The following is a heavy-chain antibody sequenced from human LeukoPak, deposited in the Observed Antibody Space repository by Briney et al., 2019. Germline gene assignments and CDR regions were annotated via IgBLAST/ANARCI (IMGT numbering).Heavy chain of an antibody. CDR3: AGDIATGYNIDH. CDR1: GGSISSYY. Sequence: SESPSLTCTVSGGSISSYYWSWIRQPPGKGLEWIGYIYYSGSTNYNPSLKSRVTIFVDTSKKQISLKLSSVTAADTAVYYCAGDIATGYNIDHWGQGALVTVSS. J-gene: IGHJ4*02. V-gene: IGHV4-59*12. CDR2: IYYSGST. D-gene: IGHD3-9*01.